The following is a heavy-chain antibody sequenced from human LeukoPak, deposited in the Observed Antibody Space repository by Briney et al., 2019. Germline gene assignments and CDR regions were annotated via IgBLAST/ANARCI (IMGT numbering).Heavy chain of an antibody. V-gene: IGHV4-39*07. CDR2: IYYSGST. CDR1: GGSISSSSYY. CDR3: ARALTRIDGYNFDWFDP. Sequence: SETLSLTCTVSGGSISSSSYYWGWIRQPPGKGLEWIGSIYYSGSTYYNPSLKSRVTISVDTSKNQFSLKLSSVTAADTAVYYCARALTRIDGYNFDWFDPWGQGTLVTVSS. J-gene: IGHJ5*02. D-gene: IGHD5-24*01.